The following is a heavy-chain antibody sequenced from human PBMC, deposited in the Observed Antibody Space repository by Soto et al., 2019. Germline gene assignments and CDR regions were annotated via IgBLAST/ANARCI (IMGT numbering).Heavy chain of an antibody. Sequence: SETLSLTCTVSGGSISSYYWSWIRQPPGKGLEWIGYIYYSGSTNYNPSLKSRVTISVDTSKNQFSLKLSSVTAADTAVYYCARGPWEYDFWSGYSPLTYYYYGMDVWGQGTTVTVS. CDR2: IYYSGST. J-gene: IGHJ6*02. CDR1: GGSISSYY. CDR3: ARGPWEYDFWSGYSPLTYYYYGMDV. V-gene: IGHV4-59*01. D-gene: IGHD3-3*01.